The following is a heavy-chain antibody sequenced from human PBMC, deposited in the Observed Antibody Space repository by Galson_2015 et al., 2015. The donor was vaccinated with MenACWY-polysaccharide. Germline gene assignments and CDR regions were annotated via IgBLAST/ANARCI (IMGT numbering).Heavy chain of an antibody. CDR1: GASIGSGDDYY. J-gene: IGHJ6*02. CDR2: IYYSGTT. D-gene: IGHD4-17*01. CDR3: ARHAADYGHYFGMDV. V-gene: IGHV4-31*03. Sequence: LTCTVSGASIGSGDDYYWTWIRQLPGQGLEWIGYIYYSGTTYYNASLTSRVTISLDTSKNQFSLKLTSVTAADTAVYYCARHAADYGHYFGMDVWGHGTTVTVSS.